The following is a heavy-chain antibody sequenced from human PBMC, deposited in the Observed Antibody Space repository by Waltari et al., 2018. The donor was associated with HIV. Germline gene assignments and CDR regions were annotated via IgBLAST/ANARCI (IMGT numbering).Heavy chain of an antibody. D-gene: IGHD5-18*01. V-gene: IGHV3-7*01. J-gene: IGHJ4*02. Sequence: EVQLVESGGGLVQPGGSLRPSCAASGFPFSSFWMSLVRQAPGKGLEWVANIKQDGSEKYYVDSVKGRFTISRDNAKNSLYLQMNSLRAEDTAVYYCARIRGYSYGYDYWGQGTLVTVSS. CDR2: IKQDGSEK. CDR1: GFPFSSFW. CDR3: ARIRGYSYGYDY.